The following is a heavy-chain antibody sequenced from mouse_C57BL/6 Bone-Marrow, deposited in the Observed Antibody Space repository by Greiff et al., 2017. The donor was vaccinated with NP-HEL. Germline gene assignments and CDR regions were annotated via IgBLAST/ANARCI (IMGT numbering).Heavy chain of an antibody. D-gene: IGHD2-4*01. J-gene: IGHJ4*01. V-gene: IGHV2-5*01. CDR1: GFSLTSYG. CDR2: IWRGGST. CDR3: AKRGDDYDGDWAMDY. Sequence: VKLVESGPGLVQPSQSLSITCTVSGFSLTSYGVHWVRQSPGKGLEWLGVIWRGGSTDYNAAFMSRLSITKDNSKSQVFFKMNSLQADDTAIYYCAKRGDDYDGDWAMDYWGQGTSVTVSS.